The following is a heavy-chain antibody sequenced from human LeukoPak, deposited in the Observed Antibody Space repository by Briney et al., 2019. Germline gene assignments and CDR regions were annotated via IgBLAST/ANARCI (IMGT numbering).Heavy chain of an antibody. CDR3: ATSLLGKFDY. CDR2: IYTSGTT. J-gene: IGHJ4*02. Sequence: PSETLSLTCTVSGGSMSTYYWNWIRQPAGKGLEWIGRIYTSGTTNYNPSLKSRVTMSKDTSKNQFSLKLTSVTAADTAVYYCATSLLGKFDYWGQGTLVTVSS. V-gene: IGHV4-4*07. D-gene: IGHD3-16*01. CDR1: GGSMSTYY.